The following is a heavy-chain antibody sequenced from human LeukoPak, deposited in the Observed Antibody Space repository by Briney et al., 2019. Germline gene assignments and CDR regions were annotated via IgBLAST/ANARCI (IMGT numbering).Heavy chain of an antibody. D-gene: IGHD2-2*01. Sequence: GASVKVSCKASGYTFTSYAMHWVRQAPGQRLEWMGWINAGNGNTKYSQKFQGRVTITRDTSASTAYMELSSLRSGDTAVYYCARGGCSSTSCYVDPWGQGTLVTVSS. V-gene: IGHV1-3*01. J-gene: IGHJ5*02. CDR3: ARGGCSSTSCYVDP. CDR2: INAGNGNT. CDR1: GYTFTSYA.